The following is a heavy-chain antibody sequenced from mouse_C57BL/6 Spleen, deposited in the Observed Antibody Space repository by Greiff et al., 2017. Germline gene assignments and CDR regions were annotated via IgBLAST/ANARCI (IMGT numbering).Heavy chain of an antibody. V-gene: IGHV1-64*01. D-gene: IGHD1-1*01. CDR2: IHPNSGST. Sequence: QVQLQQPGAELVKPGASVKLSCKASGYTFTSYWMHWVKQRPGQGLEWIGMIHPNSGSTNYNEKFKSKATLTVDKSSSTAYMQLSSLTSEDSAVYYCARPLYGSSPYFDVWGTGTTVTVSS. J-gene: IGHJ1*03. CDR3: ARPLYGSSPYFDV. CDR1: GYTFTSYW.